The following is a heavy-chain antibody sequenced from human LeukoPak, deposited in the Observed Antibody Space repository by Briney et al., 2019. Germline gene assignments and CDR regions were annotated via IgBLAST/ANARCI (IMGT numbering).Heavy chain of an antibody. J-gene: IGHJ4*02. CDR2: IRGSDGST. D-gene: IGHD2-15*01. CDR3: AKGGMVAATHFDY. V-gene: IGHV3-23*01. CDR1: GFTFSSYA. Sequence: GGSLRLSCAASGFTFSSYAMSWVRQAPGKGLEWVSTIRGSDGSTYYADSVKGRFTISRDNSKNTLYLQMNSLRAEDKAVYYCAKGGMVAATHFDYWGQGTLVTVSS.